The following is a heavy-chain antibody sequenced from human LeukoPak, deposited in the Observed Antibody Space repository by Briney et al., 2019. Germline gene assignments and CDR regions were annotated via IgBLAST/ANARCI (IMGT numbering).Heavy chain of an antibody. Sequence: PSETLSLTCVVSGYSISSGYYWGWIRQPPGKGLEWIGSIYHSGTDYYNPSLKSRVTISVDTSRNQFSLKLSSVTAADTAVYYCATVHDGNWFDPWGLGTLVTVSS. CDR2: IYHSGTD. V-gene: IGHV4-38-2*01. CDR1: GYSISSGYY. J-gene: IGHJ5*02. CDR3: ATVHDGNWFDP. D-gene: IGHD1-1*01.